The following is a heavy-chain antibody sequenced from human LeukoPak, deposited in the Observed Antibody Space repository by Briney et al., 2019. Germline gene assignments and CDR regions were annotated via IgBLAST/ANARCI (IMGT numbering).Heavy chain of an antibody. V-gene: IGHV3-21*01. J-gene: IGHJ6*03. CDR1: GFTFDTYN. CDR2: IRSYSSYI. CDR3: ARFSEVYYYVDV. D-gene: IGHD2/OR15-2a*01. Sequence: PGGSPRLSCATSGFTFDTYNLNWVRQAPGKGLEWVATIRSYSSYIHYADSVKGRFTISRDDAKKSVYLQMNSLRAEDTAVYYCARFSEVYYYVDVWGTGTTVTVSS.